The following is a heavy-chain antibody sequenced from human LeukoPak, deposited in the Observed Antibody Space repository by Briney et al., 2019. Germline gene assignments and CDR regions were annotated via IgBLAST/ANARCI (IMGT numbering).Heavy chain of an antibody. CDR2: ISSSGSTL. D-gene: IGHD3-3*01. CDR3: ARGHDDPFDY. Sequence: GGSLRLSCAASGFTFSDYYTSWIRQAPGKGLEWVSYISSSGSTLYYADSVKGRFTISRGNAKNSLYLQMNSLRAEDTAVYYCARGHDDPFDYWGQGTLVTVSS. V-gene: IGHV3-11*04. J-gene: IGHJ4*02. CDR1: GFTFSDYY.